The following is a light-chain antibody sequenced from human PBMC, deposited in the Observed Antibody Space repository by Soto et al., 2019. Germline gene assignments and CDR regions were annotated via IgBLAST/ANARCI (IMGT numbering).Light chain of an antibody. Sequence: EIVLTQSPATLSLSPGERATLSCRASQTVSTYLAWYQQKPDQAPRLLIYDASTRATGIPARFSGHGSGTDFTLTISSLEPDDFAVYYCQQRLMTFDQGTRVEIK. J-gene: IGKJ1*01. V-gene: IGKV3-11*01. CDR3: QQRLMT. CDR2: DAS. CDR1: QTVSTY.